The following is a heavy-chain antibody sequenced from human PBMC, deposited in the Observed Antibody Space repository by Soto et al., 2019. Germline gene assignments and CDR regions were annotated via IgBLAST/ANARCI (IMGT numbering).Heavy chain of an antibody. CDR1: GGSISSSSYY. D-gene: IGHD2-15*01. CDR3: ARGSGPNDAFDI. Sequence: SETLSLTCTVSGGSISSSSYYWAWVRQPPGKGLEWIGNIYYSGTTNYNPSLKSRVTISEDTSKNQFSLKLSSVTAADTAVYYCARGSGPNDAFDIWGQGTMVTVSS. CDR2: IYYSGTT. J-gene: IGHJ3*02. V-gene: IGHV4-39*07.